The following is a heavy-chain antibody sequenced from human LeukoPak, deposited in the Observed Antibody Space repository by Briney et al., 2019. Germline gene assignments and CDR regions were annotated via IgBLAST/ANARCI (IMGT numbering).Heavy chain of an antibody. V-gene: IGHV4-59*01. CDR3: ARGDDYGPLPFDY. J-gene: IGHJ4*02. CDR2: IYYSGST. Sequence: PSETLSLTCTVSGGSISSYYWSWIGQPPGKGLEWIGYIYYSGSTNYNPSLKSRVTISVDTSKNQFSLKLSSVTAADTAVYYCARGDDYGPLPFDYWGQGTLVTVSS. D-gene: IGHD4-17*01. CDR1: GGSISSYY.